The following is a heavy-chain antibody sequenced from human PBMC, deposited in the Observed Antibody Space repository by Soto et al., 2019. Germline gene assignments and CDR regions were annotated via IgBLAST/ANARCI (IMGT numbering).Heavy chain of an antibody. D-gene: IGHD3-3*01. V-gene: IGHV3-23*01. CDR3: VKDWTRRTCPCMHV. J-gene: IGHJ6*02. Sequence: GGSLRLSCAASGFTFSSYAMSWVRQAPGKGLEWVSAISGSGGSTYYADSVKGRFTISRDNSKNMLFLQMNSLRAEDTAIYYYVKDWTRRTCPCMHVPGPATTVTGSS. CDR2: ISGSGGST. CDR1: GFTFSSYA.